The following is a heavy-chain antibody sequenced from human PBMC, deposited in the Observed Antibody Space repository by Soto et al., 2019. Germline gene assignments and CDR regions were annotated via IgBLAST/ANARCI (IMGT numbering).Heavy chain of an antibody. V-gene: IGHV3-64*01. J-gene: IGHJ6*03. CDR1: GFIFNNYA. Sequence: GGSLRLSCAASGFIFNNYAMHWVRQAPGKGLEFVSAIDSDGGRTYYANSVKGRFTISRDNSKSTLYLQMGSLRAEDLAVYYCARKIAIAARPFYYYYMDVWGKGTTVTVSS. D-gene: IGHD6-6*01. CDR2: IDSDGGRT. CDR3: ARKIAIAARPFYYYYMDV.